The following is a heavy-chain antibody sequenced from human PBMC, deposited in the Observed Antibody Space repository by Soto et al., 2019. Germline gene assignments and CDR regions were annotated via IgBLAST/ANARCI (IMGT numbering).Heavy chain of an antibody. CDR2: TFYSGST. V-gene: IGHV4-59*01. CDR1: GGSISSYY. Sequence: PSETLSLTCTVPGGSISSYYWSWIRQPPGKGLQWIGYTFYSGSTNYNPSLKSRVTISLDTSKNQFSLKLTSVTAADTAVYYCARLRPLYSSPAHFDYWGQGTLVTVSS. CDR3: ARLRPLYSSPAHFDY. D-gene: IGHD6-13*01. J-gene: IGHJ4*02.